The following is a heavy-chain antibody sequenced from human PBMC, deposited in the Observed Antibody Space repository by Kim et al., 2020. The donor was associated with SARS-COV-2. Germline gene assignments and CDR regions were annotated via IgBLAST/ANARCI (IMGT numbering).Heavy chain of an antibody. CDR3: ATPKVFGSYRPGGSDLDY. V-gene: IGHV1-24*01. CDR2: FDPEDGET. Sequence: ASVKVSCKVSGYTLTELSMHWVRQAPGKGLEWMGGFDPEDGETIYAQKFQGRVTMTEDTSTDTAYMELSSLRSEDTAVYYCATPKVFGSYRPGGSDLDYWGQGTLVTVSS. D-gene: IGHD1-26*01. J-gene: IGHJ4*02. CDR1: GYTLTELS.